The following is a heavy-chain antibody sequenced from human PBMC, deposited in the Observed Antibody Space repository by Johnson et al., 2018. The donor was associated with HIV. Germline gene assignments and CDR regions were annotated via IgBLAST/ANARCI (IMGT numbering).Heavy chain of an antibody. CDR2: LSWDGGST. J-gene: IGHJ3*02. CDR1: GFTFDDYA. CDR3: ARAGSSSDDAFDI. Sequence: VQLVESGGGVVQPGGSLRLSCAASGFTFDDYAMHWVRQAPGKGLEWVSLLSWDGGSTYYADSVKGRFTISRDNSKNTLYLQMNSLRAEDTAVYYWARAGSSSDDAFDIWGQGTMVTVSS. D-gene: IGHD6-6*01. V-gene: IGHV3-43D*03.